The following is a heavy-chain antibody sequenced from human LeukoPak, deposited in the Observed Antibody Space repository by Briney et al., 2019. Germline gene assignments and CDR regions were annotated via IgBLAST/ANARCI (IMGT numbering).Heavy chain of an antibody. CDR3: ARHSGWYNYFDY. CDR1: GFTFSSYA. CDR2: ISATGGSI. Sequence: GGSLRLSCAASGFTFSSYAMSWVRQAPGKGLQWVSSISATGGSIYYADSVKGRSTVSRDNSKNTLYLQMNSLRAEDTAVYYCARHSGWYNYFDYWGQGTLATVSS. V-gene: IGHV3-23*01. D-gene: IGHD6-19*01. J-gene: IGHJ4*02.